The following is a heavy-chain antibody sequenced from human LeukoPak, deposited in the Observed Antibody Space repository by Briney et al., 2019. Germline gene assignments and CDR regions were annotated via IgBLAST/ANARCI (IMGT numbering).Heavy chain of an antibody. CDR3: ARAPGGYYDSSGYFDY. Sequence: SETLSLTCAVSGCSISSGGYSWSWIRQPPGKGLKWIGYIYHSGSTYSNPSLKSRVGISVDRSKNQFYLKLSSVTDADTAVYYCARAPGGYYDSSGYFDYWGQGTLVTVSS. CDR2: IYHSGST. D-gene: IGHD3-22*01. V-gene: IGHV4-30-2*01. J-gene: IGHJ4*02. CDR1: GCSISSGGYS.